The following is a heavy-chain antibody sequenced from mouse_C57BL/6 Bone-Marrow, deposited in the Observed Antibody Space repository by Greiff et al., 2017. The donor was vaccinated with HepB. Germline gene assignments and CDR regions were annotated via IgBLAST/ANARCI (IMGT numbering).Heavy chain of an antibody. V-gene: IGHV1-54*01. D-gene: IGHD1-1*01. CDR3: ASENYYGSSFAY. CDR1: GYAFTNYL. CDR2: INPGSGGT. J-gene: IGHJ3*01. Sequence: QVPLQQSGAELVRPGTSVKVSCKASGYAFTNYLIEWVKQRPGQGLEWIGVINPGSGGTNYNEKFKGKATLTADKSSSTAYMQLSRLTSEDSAVYFCASENYYGSSFAYWGQGTLVTVSA.